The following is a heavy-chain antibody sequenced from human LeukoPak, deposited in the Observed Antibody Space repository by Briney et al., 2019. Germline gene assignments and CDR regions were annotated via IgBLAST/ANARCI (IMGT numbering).Heavy chain of an antibody. J-gene: IGHJ4*02. D-gene: IGHD3-3*01. Sequence: SETLSLTCTASGGSISSYYWSWIRQPPGKGLEWIGYIYYSGSTNYNPSLKSRVTISVDTSKNQFSLKLSSVTAADTAVYYCARTHSGSYYDFWSGYYDYWGQGTLVTVSS. CDR3: ARTHSGSYYDFWSGYYDY. V-gene: IGHV4-59*01. CDR2: IYYSGST. CDR1: GGSISSYY.